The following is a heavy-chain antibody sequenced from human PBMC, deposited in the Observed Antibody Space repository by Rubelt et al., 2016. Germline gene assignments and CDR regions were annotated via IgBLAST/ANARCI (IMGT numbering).Heavy chain of an antibody. Sequence: QVQLQQWGAGLLKPSETLSLTCAVYGGSFSGYYWSWIRQPPGKGLEWIGEINHSGSTYYNPSLKSLVTISVDTSKNQFSLKLSSVTAAETAVYYCARAVYVWGSYRYRVAWFDPWGQGTLVTVSS. V-gene: IGHV4-34*01. CDR3: ARAVYVWGSYRYRVAWFDP. CDR2: INHSGST. CDR1: GGSFSGYY. J-gene: IGHJ5*02. D-gene: IGHD3-16*02.